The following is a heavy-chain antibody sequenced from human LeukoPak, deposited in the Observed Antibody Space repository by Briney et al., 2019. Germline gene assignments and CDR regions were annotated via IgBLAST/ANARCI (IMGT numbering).Heavy chain of an antibody. Sequence: SETLSLTCTVSGDSISSYYWSWIRQPPGKGLKWIGYIYYSGSTNYNPSLKSRVTISVDTSKNQFSLKLSSVTAADTAVYYCARRRTTVTFDYYYYMDVWGKGTTVTVSS. CDR2: IYYSGST. CDR3: ARRRTTVTFDYYYYMDV. V-gene: IGHV4-59*08. CDR1: GDSISSYY. D-gene: IGHD4-11*01. J-gene: IGHJ6*03.